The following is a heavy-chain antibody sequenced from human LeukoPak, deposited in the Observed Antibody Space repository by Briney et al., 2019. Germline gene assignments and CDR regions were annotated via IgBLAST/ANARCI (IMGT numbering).Heavy chain of an antibody. CDR1: GFTVSSNY. D-gene: IGHD5-24*01. CDR3: ARTIEMVTISYFDY. V-gene: IGHV3-11*04. CDR2: ISSSDSTI. J-gene: IGHJ4*02. Sequence: GGSLRLSCAASGFTVSSNYMSWVRQAPGKGLEWVSYISSSDSTIYYADSVKGRFTISRDNAKNSLYLQMNSLRAGDTAVYYCARTIEMVTISYFDYWGQGTLVTVSS.